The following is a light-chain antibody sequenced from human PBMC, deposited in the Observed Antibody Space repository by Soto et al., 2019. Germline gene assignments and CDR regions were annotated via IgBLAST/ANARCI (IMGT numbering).Light chain of an antibody. CDR1: QSVSNY. V-gene: IGKV3-11*01. Sequence: EIVLTQSPATLSLSPGERATLSCRASQSVSNYLAWYQQKPGQAPRLLIYDASNRATGIPARFSGSESGTDFSLPISSLEPEDFAVYYCQQRSNWPRFTFGQGTKVEIK. CDR3: QQRSNWPRFT. J-gene: IGKJ2*01. CDR2: DAS.